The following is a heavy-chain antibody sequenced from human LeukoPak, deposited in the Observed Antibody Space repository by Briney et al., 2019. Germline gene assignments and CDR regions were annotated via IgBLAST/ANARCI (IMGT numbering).Heavy chain of an antibody. D-gene: IGHD6-19*01. V-gene: IGHV4-30-2*01. CDR3: ARHALGGGWYFDY. CDR1: GGSISSGGYS. CDR2: IYHSGST. Sequence: PSETLSLTCADSGGSISSGGYSWSWIRQPPGKGLEWIGYIYHSGSTYYNPSLKSRVTISVDRSKNQFSLKLSSVTAADTAVYYCARHALGGGWYFDYWGQGTLVTVSS. J-gene: IGHJ4*02.